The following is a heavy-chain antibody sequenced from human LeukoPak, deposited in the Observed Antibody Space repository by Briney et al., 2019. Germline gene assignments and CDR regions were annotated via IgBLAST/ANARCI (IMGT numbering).Heavy chain of an antibody. V-gene: IGHV1-24*01. CDR1: GYTLTELS. J-gene: IGHJ4*02. D-gene: IGHD1-26*01. CDR2: FDPEDGET. Sequence: ASVKVSCKVSGYTLTELSMHWVRQAPGKGLEWMGGFDPEDGETIYAQKFQGRVTMTEDTSTDTAYMELSSLRSEDTAVYYCATLGGSYYYCDYWGQGTLVTVSS. CDR3: ATLGGSYYYCDY.